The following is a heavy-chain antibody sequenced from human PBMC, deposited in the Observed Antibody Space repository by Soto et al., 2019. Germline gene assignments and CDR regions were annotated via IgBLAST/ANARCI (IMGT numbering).Heavy chain of an antibody. CDR3: AKELPHWNGYYFFVY. Sequence: PGGSLRLSCAASGFTFSSYAMSWVRQAPGKGLEWVSTISNSGGSTYYADSVKGRFIISRDNSKNTLFLQMNGLRAEDTAAYYCAKELPHWNGYYFFVYWGQGILVTVSS. CDR1: GFTFSSYA. J-gene: IGHJ4*02. D-gene: IGHD3-3*01. V-gene: IGHV3-23*01. CDR2: ISNSGGST.